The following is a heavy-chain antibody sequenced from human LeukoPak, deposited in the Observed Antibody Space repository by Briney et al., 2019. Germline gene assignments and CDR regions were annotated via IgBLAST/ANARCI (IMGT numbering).Heavy chain of an antibody. Sequence: SVKVSCKASGGTFSSYAISWVRQAPGQGLEWMGRIIPILGIANYAQKFQGRVTITADKSTSTAYMELSSLRSKDTAVYYCARSEVTTRGTVSNWFDPWGQGTLVTVSS. CDR1: GGTFSSYA. CDR2: IIPILGIA. V-gene: IGHV1-69*04. D-gene: IGHD4-17*01. CDR3: ARSEVTTRGTVSNWFDP. J-gene: IGHJ5*02.